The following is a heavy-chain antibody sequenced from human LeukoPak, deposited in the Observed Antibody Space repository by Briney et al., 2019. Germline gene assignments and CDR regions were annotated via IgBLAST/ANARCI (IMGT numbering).Heavy chain of an antibody. CDR2: IVVGSGNT. D-gene: IGHD4-23*01. Sequence: SVKVSRKASGFTFTSSAMQWVRQARGQRLEWIGWIVVGSGNTNYAQKFQERVTIPRDMSTSTAYMELSSLRSEDTAVYCCARDPGGTVVLDPWGQGTLVTVSP. CDR3: ARDPGGTVVLDP. CDR1: GFTFTSSA. J-gene: IGHJ5*02. V-gene: IGHV1-58*02.